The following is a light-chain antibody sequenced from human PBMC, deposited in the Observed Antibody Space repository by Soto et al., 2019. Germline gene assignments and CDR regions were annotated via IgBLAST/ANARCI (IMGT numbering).Light chain of an antibody. Sequence: QSAPTQPRSVSGSPGQSVTISCTGTSSDVGDYNFVSWYQQHPGKAPKLVIYDVTKRPSGVPDRFSGSKSGNTASLTISGLQADDEADFYCCSYAGSYTYVFGTGTKLTVL. CDR3: CSYAGSYTYV. J-gene: IGLJ1*01. V-gene: IGLV2-11*01. CDR2: DVT. CDR1: SSDVGDYNF.